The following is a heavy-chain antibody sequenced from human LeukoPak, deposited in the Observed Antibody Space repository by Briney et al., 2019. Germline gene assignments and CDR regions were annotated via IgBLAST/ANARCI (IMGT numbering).Heavy chain of an antibody. V-gene: IGHV3-74*01. CDR1: GFTFSSYW. Sequence: GGSLRLSCAASGFTFSSYWMHWVRQARGKGLVWVSRINSDGSSTSYADSVKGRFTISRDNAKHTLYLQMNSLRAEDTAVYYCAREGDCGGDCPDAFDIWGQGTMVTVSS. J-gene: IGHJ3*02. D-gene: IGHD2-21*01. CDR2: INSDGSST. CDR3: AREGDCGGDCPDAFDI.